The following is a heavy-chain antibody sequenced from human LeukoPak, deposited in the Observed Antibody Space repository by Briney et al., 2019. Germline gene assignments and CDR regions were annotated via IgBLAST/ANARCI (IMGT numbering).Heavy chain of an antibody. CDR1: GYTLTELS. CDR2: FDPEDGET. V-gene: IGHV1-24*01. CDR3: ATLPHIVVVPAATYRGGY. J-gene: IGHJ4*02. Sequence: GASVMVSCKVSGYTLTELSMHWVRQAPGKGLEWMGGFDPEDGETIYAQKFQGRVTMTEDTSTDTAYMELSSLRSEDTAVYYCATLPHIVVVPAATYRGGYWGQGTLVTVSS. D-gene: IGHD2-2*01.